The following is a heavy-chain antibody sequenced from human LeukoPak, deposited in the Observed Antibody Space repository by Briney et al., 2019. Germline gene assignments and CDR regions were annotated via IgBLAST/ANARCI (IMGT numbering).Heavy chain of an antibody. V-gene: IGHV1-69*13. D-gene: IGHD2-2*01. Sequence: SVKVSCKASGYTFADYYMHWVRQAPGQGLEWMGGIIPIFGTANYAQKFQGRVTITADESTSTAYMELSSLRSEDTAVYYCAAGLGYCSSTSCSTYNWFDPWGQGTLVTVSS. CDR3: AAGLGYCSSTSCSTYNWFDP. J-gene: IGHJ5*02. CDR1: GYTFADYY. CDR2: IIPIFGTA.